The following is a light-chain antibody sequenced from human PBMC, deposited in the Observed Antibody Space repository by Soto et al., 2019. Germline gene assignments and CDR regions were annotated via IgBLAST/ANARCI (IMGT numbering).Light chain of an antibody. CDR1: QTVNNN. CDR2: AAS. CDR3: QQYNTWPPPSES. Sequence: IVMTQSPATLSVSPGERATLSCRASQTVNNNLAWYQQRPGQAPRLLIYAASTRATGVPARFSGSGSGTEFTRTISGLQSEDFAVYFCQQYNTWPPPSESVGPGTKVDVK. J-gene: IGKJ3*01. V-gene: IGKV3D-15*01.